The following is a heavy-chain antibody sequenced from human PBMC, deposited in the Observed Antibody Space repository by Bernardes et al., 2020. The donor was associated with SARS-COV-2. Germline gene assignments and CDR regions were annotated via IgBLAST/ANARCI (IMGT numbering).Heavy chain of an antibody. D-gene: IGHD3-22*01. CDR3: AAGDSSGPTGY. CDR1: GFTFDDYG. CDR2: INWNGGST. J-gene: IGHJ4*02. Sequence: GGSLRLSCAASGFTFDDYGMSWVRQAPGKGLEWVSGINWNGGSTGYADSVKGRFTISRDNAKNSLYLQMNSLRAEDTALYHCAAGDSSGPTGYWGQGTLVTVSS. V-gene: IGHV3-20*01.